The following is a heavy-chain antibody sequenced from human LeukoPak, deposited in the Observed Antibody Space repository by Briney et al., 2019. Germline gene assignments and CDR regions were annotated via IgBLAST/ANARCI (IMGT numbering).Heavy chain of an antibody. CDR1: GDSISTSAYY. J-gene: IGHJ4*02. CDR2: IYYDGNT. CDR3: ARRYYYGSGSPEY. D-gene: IGHD3-10*01. Sequence: SETLSLTCAVSGDSISTSAYYWDWSRQPRGKGLEWIGNIYYDGNTRYNPSLKSRVTISVDRSKNQFSLKLSSVTAADTAVYYCARRYYYGSGSPEYWGQGTQVTVSS. V-gene: IGHV4-39*01.